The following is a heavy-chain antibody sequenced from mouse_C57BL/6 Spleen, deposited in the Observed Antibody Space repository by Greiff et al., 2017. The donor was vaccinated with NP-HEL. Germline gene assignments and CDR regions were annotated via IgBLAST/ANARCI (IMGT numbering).Heavy chain of an antibody. J-gene: IGHJ2*01. Sequence: QVQLKESGAELVKPGASVKLSCKASGYTFTSYWMQWVKQRPGQGLEWIGEIDPSDSYTNYNQKFKGKATLTVDTHSSTAYMQLSSLTSEDSAVYYCASDYDYYRGVGYWGQGTTLTVSS. D-gene: IGHD2-4*01. CDR3: ASDYDYYRGVGY. CDR2: IDPSDSYT. CDR1: GYTFTSYW. V-gene: IGHV1-50*01.